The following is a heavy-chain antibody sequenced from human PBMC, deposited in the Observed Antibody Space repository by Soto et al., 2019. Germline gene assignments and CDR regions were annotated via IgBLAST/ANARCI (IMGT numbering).Heavy chain of an antibody. CDR3: ALYHSSGSRGLQH. Sequence: QVQLQESGPGLVKPSQTLSLTCTVSGGSISSGGYYWSWIRQHPGKGLEWIGHVYYSGGTYYNPCVKCRVTVSVDTSKDQVSLKVSAVTAADTAVYYCALYHSSGSRGLQHWGPGTLVTVSS. CDR2: VYYSGGT. J-gene: IGHJ1*01. V-gene: IGHV4-31*03. CDR1: GGSISSGGYY. D-gene: IGHD3-22*01.